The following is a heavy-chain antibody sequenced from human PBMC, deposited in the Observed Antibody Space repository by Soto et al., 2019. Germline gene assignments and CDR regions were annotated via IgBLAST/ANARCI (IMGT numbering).Heavy chain of an antibody. J-gene: IGHJ4*02. CDR3: ATGRGPPFGY. Sequence: EVQVVESGGGLVQPGGSLRLSCEASGFTVSSNYMSWVRRAPGKGLEWVSVFYSDGRTDYADSVVGRFTISRDISKNTVFLQMNSLRAEDTAVYYCATGRGPPFGYWGQGTLVTVSS. CDR2: FYSDGRT. D-gene: IGHD3-16*01. V-gene: IGHV3-66*01. CDR1: GFTVSSNY.